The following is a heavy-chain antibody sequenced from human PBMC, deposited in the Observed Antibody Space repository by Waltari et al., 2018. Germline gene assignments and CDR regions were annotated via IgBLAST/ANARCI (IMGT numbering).Heavy chain of an antibody. J-gene: IGHJ4*02. CDR1: EFTFAYYW. V-gene: IGHV3-7*01. CDR3: ATQSWSNFEY. D-gene: IGHD3-3*01. Sequence: EVQLVESGGGLVQPGGSLRLSCAASEFTFAYYWVTWVRQAPGKGLEGVANINEDGSEKYYVDAGKGRFTISRDNAKNSLYLQMSSLRVEDTAVYYCATQSWSNFEYWGQGTLVTVSS. CDR2: INEDGSEK.